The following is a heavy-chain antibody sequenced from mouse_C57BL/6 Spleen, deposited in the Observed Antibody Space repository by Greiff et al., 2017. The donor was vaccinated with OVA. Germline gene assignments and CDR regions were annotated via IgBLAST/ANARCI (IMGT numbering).Heavy chain of an antibody. CDR2: IWGVGST. V-gene: IGHV2-6*01. J-gene: IGHJ4*01. CDR3: ARIYEGYAMDY. Sequence: VQVVESGPGLVAPSQSLSITCTVPGFSLNSYGVDWVRQSPGKGLEWLGVIWGVGSTNYNSALKSRLSISKDNSKSQVFLKMNSLQTDDTAMYYCARIYEGYAMDYWGQGTSVTVSS. D-gene: IGHD2-3*01. CDR1: GFSLNSYG.